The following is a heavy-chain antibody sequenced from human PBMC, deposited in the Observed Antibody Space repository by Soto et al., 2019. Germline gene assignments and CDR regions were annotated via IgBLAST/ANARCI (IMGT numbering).Heavy chain of an antibody. D-gene: IGHD3-16*02. J-gene: IGHJ4*02. Sequence: ASVKVSCKASGYTFTSYDINWVRQATGQGLEWMGWMNPNSGNTGYAQKFQGRVTMTRNTSISTAYMELSSLRSEDTAVYYCATTSYDYIWGSYRYPEFDYWGQGTLVTVSS. CDR3: ATTSYDYIWGSYRYPEFDY. V-gene: IGHV1-8*01. CDR2: MNPNSGNT. CDR1: GYTFTSYD.